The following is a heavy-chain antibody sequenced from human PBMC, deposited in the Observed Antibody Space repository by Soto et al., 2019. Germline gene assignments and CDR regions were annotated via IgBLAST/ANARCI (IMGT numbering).Heavy chain of an antibody. J-gene: IGHJ6*02. CDR1: GFIVSTNH. CDR2: IYSGGST. CDR3: VRSQGAQGGLDV. V-gene: IGHV3-53*01. Sequence: EVQLVESGGGLIQPGGSLRLSCAASGFIVSTNHMIWVRQAPGKGLEWVSIIYSGGSTYYADSVKGRFTISRDNSKNTLYLQMNSLRAENTAVYYCVRSQGAQGGLDVWGQGTTVTVSS.